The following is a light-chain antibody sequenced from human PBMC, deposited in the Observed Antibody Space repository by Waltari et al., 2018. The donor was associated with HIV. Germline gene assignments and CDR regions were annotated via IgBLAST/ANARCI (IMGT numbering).Light chain of an antibody. CDR2: LGS. J-gene: IGKJ4*01. V-gene: IGKV2-28*01. CDR1: QSLLQSNGYNY. CDR3: MQALQTPT. Sequence: DIVMTQSPLSLPVTPGGPASISCRSSQSLLQSNGYNYLHWYLQKPGQSPQLLIYLGSNRASGVPDRFSGSGSGTYFTLKISRVEAEDVGVYYCMQALQTPTFGGGTKVEIK.